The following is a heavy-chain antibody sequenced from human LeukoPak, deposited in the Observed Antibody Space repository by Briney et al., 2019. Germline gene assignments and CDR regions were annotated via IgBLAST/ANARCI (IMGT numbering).Heavy chain of an antibody. J-gene: IGHJ1*01. CDR3: ARAPSEIGGYYPEYFRH. D-gene: IGHD3-22*01. Sequence: GGSLRLSCAASGFTFSSYRMHWVRQAPGKGLVWVSRIKSDGSTNYADSVKGRFTISRDNAENTLSLQMNSLRAEDTGVYYCARAPSEIGGYYPEYFRHWGQGTLVTVSS. CDR2: IKSDGST. V-gene: IGHV3-74*01. CDR1: GFTFSSYR.